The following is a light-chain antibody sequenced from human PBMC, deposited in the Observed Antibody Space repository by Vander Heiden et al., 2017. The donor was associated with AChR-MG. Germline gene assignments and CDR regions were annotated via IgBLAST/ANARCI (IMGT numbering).Light chain of an antibody. J-gene: IGLJ2*01. Sequence: QSVLTQPPSVSGAPGQRVTISCPGSSSNIGAGYDVHWYQHLPGTAPKLLIYANSNRPSGVPDRFSGSKSGTSASLAITGLQAEDEADYYCQSYDSSLSAPVVFGGGTKLTVL. V-gene: IGLV1-40*01. CDR1: SSNIGAGYD. CDR3: QSYDSSLSAPVV. CDR2: ANS.